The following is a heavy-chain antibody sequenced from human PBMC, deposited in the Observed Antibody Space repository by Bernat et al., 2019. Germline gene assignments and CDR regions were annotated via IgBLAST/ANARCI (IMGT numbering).Heavy chain of an antibody. D-gene: IGHD3-16*01. J-gene: IGHJ3*02. V-gene: IGHV3-15*01. CDR1: GFTFSNAW. CDR3: TTELRWDLPTFGCGI. CDR2: IKTKADGGTT. Sequence: EVQLVESGGGLVKPGGSLRLSCAASGFTFSNAWMSWVRQAPGKGLEWVGRIKTKADGGTTDYTAPLEGRFTISRDDSKNTLFLQMNSLKTEDTAVYYCTTELRWDLPTFGCGIWGPGTMVTVSS.